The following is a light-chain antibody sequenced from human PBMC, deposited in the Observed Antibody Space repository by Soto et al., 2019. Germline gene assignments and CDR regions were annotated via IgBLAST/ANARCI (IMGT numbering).Light chain of an antibody. CDR1: SGHSKYA. CDR3: QTWGTGIQV. J-gene: IGLJ2*01. V-gene: IGLV4-69*01. Sequence: QLVLTQSPSASASLEASVKLTCTLSSGHSKYAIAWHQQQPEKGPRFLMKVNSDGSHSKGDGIPDRFSGSSSGAERYLTISSLQSEDEADYYCQTWGTGIQVFGGGTKLTVL. CDR2: VNSDGSH.